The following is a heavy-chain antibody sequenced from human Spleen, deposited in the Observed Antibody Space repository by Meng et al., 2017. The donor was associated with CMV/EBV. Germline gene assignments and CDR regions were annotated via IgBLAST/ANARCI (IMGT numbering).Heavy chain of an antibody. CDR3: ARLTRYNWNYEA. V-gene: IGHV4-61*01. J-gene: IGHJ5*02. Sequence: SETLSLTCTVSGGSVSSGSYHWNWIRQPPGKGLEWIGQTVYGGNTNYSPSLKSRLTISVDTSKNQFSLKLSSVTAADTAVYYCARLTRYNWNYEAWGQGTLVTVSS. CDR2: TVYGGNT. CDR1: GGSVSSGSYH. D-gene: IGHD1-7*01.